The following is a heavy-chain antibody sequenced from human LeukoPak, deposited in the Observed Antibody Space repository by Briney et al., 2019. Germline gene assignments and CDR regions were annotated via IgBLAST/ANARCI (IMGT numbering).Heavy chain of an antibody. J-gene: IGHJ4*02. D-gene: IGHD6-19*01. Sequence: GGSLRLSCAASGFIFTNAWMNWVRQAPGKGLEWVGRIKSKTDGGTTDYAAPVKGRFTVSRDDSKKMLYLQMNSLKTEDTGAYYCTSSSSHWGQGTLVTVSS. CDR1: GFIFTNAW. CDR3: TSSSSH. V-gene: IGHV3-15*01. CDR2: IKSKTDGGTT.